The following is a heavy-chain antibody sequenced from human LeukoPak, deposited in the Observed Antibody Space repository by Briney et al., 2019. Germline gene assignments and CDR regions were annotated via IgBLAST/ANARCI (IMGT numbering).Heavy chain of an antibody. V-gene: IGHV1-2*02. Sequence: GASVKVSCKASGYTFTGYYMHWVRQAPGQGLEWMGWINPYSGGTNYAQKFQGRVTMTRDTSISTAYMELSRLRSDDTAVYYCARSRSSWSPVGVFDPWGQGTLVTVSS. CDR2: INPYSGGT. CDR1: GYTFTGYY. D-gene: IGHD6-13*01. J-gene: IGHJ5*02. CDR3: ARSRSSWSPVGVFDP.